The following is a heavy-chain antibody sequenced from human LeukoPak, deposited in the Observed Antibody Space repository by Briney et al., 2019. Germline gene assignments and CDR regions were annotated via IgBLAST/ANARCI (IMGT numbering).Heavy chain of an antibody. CDR2: IYYSGST. D-gene: IGHD1-26*01. J-gene: IGHJ5*02. CDR1: GGSISSGGYY. V-gene: IGHV4-31*03. CDR3: ARENGGSYSPNWFDP. Sequence: SQTLSLTCTVSGGSISSGGYYWSWIRQHPGKGLEWIGYIYYSGSTYYNPSLKSRVTISADTSKNQFSLKLSSVTAADTAVYYCARENGGSYSPNWFDPWGQGTLVTVSS.